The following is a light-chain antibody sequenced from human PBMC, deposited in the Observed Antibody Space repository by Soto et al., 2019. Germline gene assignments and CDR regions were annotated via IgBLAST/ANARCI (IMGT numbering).Light chain of an antibody. V-gene: IGKV3-20*01. J-gene: IGKJ1*01. Sequence: LTQSPPTLSMNPGERATLSCRASQTVSSSYLAWYQQKLGQAPRLLIYGASNRATGIPDRFSGSGSGTDFTLTISRLEPEDDAVYYCQQYGSSPRTFGHGTKVDIK. CDR1: QTVSSSY. CDR3: QQYGSSPRT. CDR2: GAS.